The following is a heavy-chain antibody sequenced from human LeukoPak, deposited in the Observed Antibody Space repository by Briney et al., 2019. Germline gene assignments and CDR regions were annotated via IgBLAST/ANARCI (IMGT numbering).Heavy chain of an antibody. D-gene: IGHD6-25*01. Sequence: GGSLRRSCAASGFTVSTSYMNWVRQAPGKGLEWVSVIYGGGSTYYADSVRGRFTISRDNSKNTLYLQMNSLRAEDTAVYFCARGYSSGWPDFWGQGTLVTVSS. J-gene: IGHJ4*02. CDR1: GFTVSTSY. CDR2: IYGGGST. V-gene: IGHV3-53*01. CDR3: ARGYSSGWPDF.